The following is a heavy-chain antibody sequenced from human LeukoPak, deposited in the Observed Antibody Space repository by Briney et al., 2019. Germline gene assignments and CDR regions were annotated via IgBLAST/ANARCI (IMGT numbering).Heavy chain of an antibody. Sequence: MSSETLSLTCTVSGGSISSNSDYWGWIRQPPGKGLEWIGTIYYSGTTHYNPSLRSRVTISVDTAKNQFSLTLSSVTAADTAVYYCARHEAYYYYYYMDVWGKGTTVTISS. J-gene: IGHJ6*03. V-gene: IGHV4-39*07. CDR1: GGSISSNSDY. CDR2: IYYSGTT. CDR3: ARHEAYYYYYYMDV.